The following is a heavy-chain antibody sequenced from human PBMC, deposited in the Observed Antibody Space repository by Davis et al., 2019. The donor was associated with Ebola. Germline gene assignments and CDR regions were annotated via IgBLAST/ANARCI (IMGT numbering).Heavy chain of an antibody. CDR1: GYTFTGYY. Sequence: ASVKVSCKASGYTFTGYYMHWVRQAPGQGLEWMGWISAYNGNTNYAQKLQGRVTMTTDTSTSTAYMELRSLRSDDTAVYYCARSITMVQGATYFDYWGQGTLVTVSS. CDR2: ISAYNGNT. CDR3: ARSITMVQGATYFDY. D-gene: IGHD3-10*01. J-gene: IGHJ4*02. V-gene: IGHV1-18*04.